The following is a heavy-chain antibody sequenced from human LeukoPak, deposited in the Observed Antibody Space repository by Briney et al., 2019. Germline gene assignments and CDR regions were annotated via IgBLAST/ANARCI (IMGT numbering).Heavy chain of an antibody. Sequence: GGSLRLSCAASGFTFSNYGMHWVRQAPGKGLEWLTFIRYDGNIQYYADSVKGRFTISRDNSKKTLYLQMNSLRAEDTAVYYCARGLELSRDGYVPGYFDYWGQGTLVTVSS. CDR1: GFTFSNYG. CDR3: ARGLELSRDGYVPGYFDY. V-gene: IGHV3-30*02. CDR2: IRYDGNIQ. J-gene: IGHJ4*02. D-gene: IGHD5-24*01.